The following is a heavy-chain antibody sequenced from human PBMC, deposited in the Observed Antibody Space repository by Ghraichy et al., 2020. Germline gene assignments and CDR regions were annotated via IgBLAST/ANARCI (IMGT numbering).Heavy chain of an antibody. Sequence: GGSLRLSCAASGFTFSTYAMNWVRQAPGKGLEWVSSISVSGGSTYYADSVKGRFTISRDNSKNTLYLQMNSLRAEDTALYYCAKDQCIICGAFDIWGQGTMVTVSS. CDR2: ISVSGGST. CDR3: AKDQCIICGAFDI. V-gene: IGHV3-23*01. J-gene: IGHJ3*02. D-gene: IGHD3-10*01. CDR1: GFTFSTYA.